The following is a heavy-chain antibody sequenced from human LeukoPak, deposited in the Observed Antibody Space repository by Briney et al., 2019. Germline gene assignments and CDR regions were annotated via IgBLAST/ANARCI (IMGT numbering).Heavy chain of an antibody. CDR2: ISSSGSTK. D-gene: IGHD2-2*01. V-gene: IGHV3-11*04. CDR3: ATMPRVVPAAPGGNQH. Sequence: PGGSLRLSCAASGLTFNDYYMSWIRQAPGKGLEWVSYISSSGSTKYYADSVKGRFTISRDNAKNSLYLQMNSLRAEDTAVYYCATMPRVVPAAPGGNQHWGQGTLVTVSS. CDR1: GLTFNDYY. J-gene: IGHJ1*01.